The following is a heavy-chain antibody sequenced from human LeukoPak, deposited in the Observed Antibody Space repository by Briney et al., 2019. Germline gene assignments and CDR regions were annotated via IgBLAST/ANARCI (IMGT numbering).Heavy chain of an antibody. CDR3: ARAARDDFWSGHDY. CDR2: ISSSSSYI. V-gene: IGHV3-21*01. D-gene: IGHD3-3*01. Sequence: GGSLRLPCAASGFTFSSYSMNWVRQAPGKGLVWVSSISSSSSYIYYADSVKGRFTISRDNAKNSLYLQMNSLRAEDTAVYYCARAARDDFWSGHDYWGQGTLVTVSS. CDR1: GFTFSSYS. J-gene: IGHJ4*02.